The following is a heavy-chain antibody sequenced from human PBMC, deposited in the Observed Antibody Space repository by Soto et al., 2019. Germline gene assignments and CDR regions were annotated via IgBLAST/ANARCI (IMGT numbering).Heavy chain of an antibody. D-gene: IGHD3-10*01. J-gene: IGHJ6*02. CDR2: IYYSGST. CDR3: ARHRGVLLWFGSYGVDV. CDR1: GGSIGSSSYY. V-gene: IGHV4-39*01. Sequence: SETLSLTCTVSGGSIGSSSYYWGWIRQPPGKGLEWIGSIYYSGSTYYNPSLKSRVTISVDTSKNQFSLKLSSVTAADTAVYYCARHRGVLLWFGSYGVDVWGQGTTVTVSS.